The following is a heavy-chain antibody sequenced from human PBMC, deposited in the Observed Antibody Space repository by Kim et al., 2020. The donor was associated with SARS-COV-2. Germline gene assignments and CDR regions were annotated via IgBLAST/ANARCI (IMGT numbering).Heavy chain of an antibody. Sequence: YAKKFQGRVTMTRGTSTSTVYMELSSLRSEDTAVYYCARDRDARRNAFDIWGQGTMVTVSS. V-gene: IGHV1-46*01. J-gene: IGHJ3*02. CDR3: ARDRDARRNAFDI.